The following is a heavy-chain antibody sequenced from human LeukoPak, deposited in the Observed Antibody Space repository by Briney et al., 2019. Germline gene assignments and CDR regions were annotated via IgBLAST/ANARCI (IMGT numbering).Heavy chain of an antibody. J-gene: IGHJ4*02. CDR1: GCSVSSSSPY. V-gene: IGHV4-39*01. D-gene: IGHD3-16*01. CDR2: ISYSGTT. Sequence: SETLSLTCTVSGCSVSSSSPYWAWVRQPPGKGLEWIGSISYSGTTYYDPSLKRRVTISADTAKNQFSLKLSSVTDADTAVYYCARHMTSTAGSYGGVGIPNYWGQGTLVTVSS. CDR3: ARHMTSTAGSYGGVGIPNY.